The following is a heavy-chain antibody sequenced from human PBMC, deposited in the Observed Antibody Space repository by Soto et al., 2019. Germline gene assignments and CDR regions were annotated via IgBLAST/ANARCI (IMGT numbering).Heavy chain of an antibody. J-gene: IGHJ4*02. D-gene: IGHD4-17*01. CDR1: GIPFSSVGYY. V-gene: IGHV4-31*03. CDR3: ARGDSTVSSVLDS. CDR2: IYQNGDT. Sequence: TLSLACTSSGIPFSSVGYYWSWIRQEPGKGLEWIGYIYQNGDTSYNPSLKSRVTISPHTSKTQFSLKLSSVTAEDPAVYYCARGDSTVSSVLDSCGQGMLVTVSS.